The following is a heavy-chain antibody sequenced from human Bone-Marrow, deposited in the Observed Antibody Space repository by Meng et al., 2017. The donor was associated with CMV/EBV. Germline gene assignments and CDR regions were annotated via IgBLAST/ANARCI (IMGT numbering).Heavy chain of an antibody. V-gene: IGHV3-11*01. CDR3: ARVDDSSGYYYYGMDV. J-gene: IGHJ6*02. D-gene: IGHD3-22*01. CDR1: GFTFSDYY. CDR2: ISSSGSTI. Sequence: GESLKISCAASGFTFSDYYMSWIRQAPGKGLEWVSYISSSGSTIYYADSVKGRFTISRDNAKNSLYLQMNSLRAEDTAVYYCARVDDSSGYYYYGMDVWGQGTTVTVSS.